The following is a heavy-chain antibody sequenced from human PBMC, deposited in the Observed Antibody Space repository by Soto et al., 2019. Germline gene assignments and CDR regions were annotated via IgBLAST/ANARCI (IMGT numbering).Heavy chain of an antibody. CDR3: VTTVAASRYDV. J-gene: IGHJ4*02. Sequence: GGCLRLSWVASGFTLSIAWMSWVRQAPGKGLEWVPNIRGNGTEKYHVDSVKGRFAISRDNAKNSLFLQMNSLRDDDTAVYFCVTTVAASRYDVWGRGTLVTVSS. V-gene: IGHV3-7*03. CDR1: GFTLSIAW. CDR2: IRGNGTEK. D-gene: IGHD5-12*01.